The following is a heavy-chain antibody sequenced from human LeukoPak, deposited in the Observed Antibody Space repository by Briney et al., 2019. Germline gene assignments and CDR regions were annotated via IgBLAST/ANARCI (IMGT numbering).Heavy chain of an antibody. D-gene: IGHD6-19*01. CDR3: AKSRSGWYSKFFDY. CDR2: ISGSGGST. CDR1: GFTLSSFG. J-gene: IGHJ4*01. Sequence: PGRSLRLSCATSGFTLSSFGMHWVRQAPGKGLEWVSAISGSGGSTYYADSVKGRFTISRDNSKNTLYLQMNSLRDEDTAVYYCAKSRSGWYSKFFDYWGRGTLVTVSS. V-gene: IGHV3-23*01.